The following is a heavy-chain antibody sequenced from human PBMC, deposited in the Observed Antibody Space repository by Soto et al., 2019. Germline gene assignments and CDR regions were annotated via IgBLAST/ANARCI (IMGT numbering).Heavy chain of an antibody. D-gene: IGHD3-22*01. CDR2: IIPIFGTA. CDR3: ARGWGYDSNDYYYAY. CDR1: GGTFSRHA. J-gene: IGHJ4*02. V-gene: IGHV1-69*01. Sequence: QVQLVQSGAEVRKPGSSVKVSCKASGGTFSRHAXSWVRQAPXQXXEWMGGIIPIFGTANHAQKFQGRVTIIADESTSTVYMELSSLRSEDTAMYYCARGWGYDSNDYYYAYWGQGTLVIVSS.